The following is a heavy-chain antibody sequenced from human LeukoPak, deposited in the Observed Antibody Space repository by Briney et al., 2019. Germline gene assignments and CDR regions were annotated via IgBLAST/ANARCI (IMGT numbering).Heavy chain of an antibody. Sequence: PGRSLRLSCAASGFTFSSFALHWVRQAPGKGLEWVSVISFDGSNKYYADSVKGRFTISRDNSKNTLYLQTNSLRAEDTAVYYCARDDVPTRRYYYYYYMDVWGKGTTVTVSS. D-gene: IGHD3-16*01. V-gene: IGHV3-30*14. CDR3: ARDDVPTRRYYYYYYMDV. CDR2: ISFDGSNK. CDR1: GFTFSSFA. J-gene: IGHJ6*03.